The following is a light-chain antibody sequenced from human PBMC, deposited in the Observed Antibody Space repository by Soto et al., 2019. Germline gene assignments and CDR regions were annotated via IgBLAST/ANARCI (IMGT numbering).Light chain of an antibody. V-gene: IGKV3-15*01. CDR1: QSVSNN. J-gene: IGKJ1*01. CDR2: GAS. Sequence: IVMTQSPATLSVSPGERATLSCRASQSVSNNLAWYQQKPGQAPRLLIYGASTRATGIPARFSGSGSGTEFTLTISSLQSEDFSVYSCQQYNNWPWTFGQGTKVEIK. CDR3: QQYNNWPWT.